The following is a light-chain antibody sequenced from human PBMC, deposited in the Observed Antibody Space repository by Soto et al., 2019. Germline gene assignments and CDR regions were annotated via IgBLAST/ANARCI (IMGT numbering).Light chain of an antibody. Sequence: QSVLTQPPSASGTPGQRVTTSCSGSSSNIGSNYVYWYQQLPGTAPKLLIYSNNQRPSGVPDRFSGSKSGTSASLAISGLRSEDEADYYCAAWDDSLSGLYVFGTGTKVTV. J-gene: IGLJ1*01. V-gene: IGLV1-47*02. CDR3: AAWDDSLSGLYV. CDR1: SSNIGSNY. CDR2: SNN.